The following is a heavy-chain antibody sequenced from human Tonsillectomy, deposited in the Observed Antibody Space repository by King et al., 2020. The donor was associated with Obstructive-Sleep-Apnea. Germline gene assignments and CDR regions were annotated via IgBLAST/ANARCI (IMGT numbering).Heavy chain of an antibody. D-gene: IGHD6-13*01. J-gene: IGHJ4*02. CDR2: IWFDGSNT. V-gene: IGHV3-33*01. CDR1: GFTFSGYG. Sequence: QLVESGGGVVQPGRSLRLSCVTSGFTFSGYGMHWVRQAPGKGLEWVAIIWFDGSNTYYADSVKGRFTISRDNSKNALYLQMNSLSAEDTAVYYCARVPLGSSWHSFDNWGQGTLVTVSS. CDR3: ARVPLGSSWHSFDN.